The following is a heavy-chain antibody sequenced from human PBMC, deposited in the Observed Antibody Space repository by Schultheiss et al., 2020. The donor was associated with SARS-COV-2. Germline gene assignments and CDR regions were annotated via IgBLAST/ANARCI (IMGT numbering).Heavy chain of an antibody. D-gene: IGHD4-23*01. J-gene: IGHJ4*02. CDR3: ARGGEGTTVVTVDS. Sequence: GGSLRLSCAASGFTFDDYAMHWVRQAPGKGLEWVSGISWNSGSIGYADSVKGRFTISRDNAKDTVYLQMNSLRAEDTAVYYCARGGEGTTVVTVDSWGQGTLVTVSS. CDR2: ISWNSGSI. CDR1: GFTFDDYA. V-gene: IGHV3-9*01.